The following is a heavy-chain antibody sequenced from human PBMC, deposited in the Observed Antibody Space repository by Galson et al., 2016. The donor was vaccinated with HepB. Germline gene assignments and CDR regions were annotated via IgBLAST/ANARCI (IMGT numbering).Heavy chain of an antibody. CDR1: GFTFSSHG. CDR2: ISFDGNIK. J-gene: IGHJ4*02. D-gene: IGHD1-7*01. Sequence: SLRLSCAASGFTFSSHGMHWVRQAPGKGLEWVAVISFDGNIKYYADSVKGRFTISRDNSKNTLYLHMNSLRAEDTAVYYCAKDSVPGTTIGILDHWGQGTLVTVSS. V-gene: IGHV3-30*18. CDR3: AKDSVPGTTIGILDH.